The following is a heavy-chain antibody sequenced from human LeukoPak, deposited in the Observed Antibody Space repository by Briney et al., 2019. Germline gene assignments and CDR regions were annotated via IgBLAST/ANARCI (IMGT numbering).Heavy chain of an antibody. CDR2: ISYDGSNK. CDR1: GFTFSSYA. D-gene: IGHD1-26*01. Sequence: PGRSLRLSCAASGFTFSSYAMHWVRQAPGKGLEWVAVISYDGSNKYYADSVKGRFTISRDNSKNTLYLQMNSLRADDTAVYYCAKHIRGLVGATRTDYWGQGTLVTVSS. V-gene: IGHV3-30-3*02. CDR3: AKHIRGLVGATRTDY. J-gene: IGHJ4*02.